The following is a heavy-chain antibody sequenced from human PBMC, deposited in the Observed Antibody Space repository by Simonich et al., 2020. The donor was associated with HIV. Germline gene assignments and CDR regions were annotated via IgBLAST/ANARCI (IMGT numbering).Heavy chain of an antibody. J-gene: IGHJ4*02. CDR1: GFTFSRYA. D-gene: IGHD3-16*01. CDR2: ISYDGSNK. Sequence: QVQLVESGGGVVQPGRSLRLSCAASGFTFSRYARHWVRQAPGKGLEWVAVISYDGSNKYYADSVKGRFTFTRDNSKNPLYLQMNSLRAEDTAVYYCASGGSISSVWADDYWGQGTLVTVSS. CDR3: ASGGSISSVWADDY. V-gene: IGHV3-30*07.